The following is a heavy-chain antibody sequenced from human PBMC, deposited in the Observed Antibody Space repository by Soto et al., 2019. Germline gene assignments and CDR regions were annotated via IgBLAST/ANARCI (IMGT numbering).Heavy chain of an antibody. J-gene: IGHJ4*01. Sequence: LXRSCAASVITVSNVCITWIRQAPGKGLEWVGRIKSKADGSTKEYGTPVKDRFIISRDDSKNTVDLQMHALGTEDTAFYYCATPRPGSHGYSFGGHGALVTVSS. CDR3: ATPRPGSHGYSF. V-gene: IGHV3-15*01. D-gene: IGHD3-16*01. CDR2: IKSKADGSTK. CDR1: VITVSNVC.